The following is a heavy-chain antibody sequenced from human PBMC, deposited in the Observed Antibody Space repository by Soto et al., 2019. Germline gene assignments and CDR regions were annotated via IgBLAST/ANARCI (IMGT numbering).Heavy chain of an antibody. CDR3: ARDKITGLFDY. CDR1: GGSVSGSY. Sequence: PSETMSLTCAACGGSVSGSYWTWIRQPPGTGLEWIGEINHSGSTNYNPSLKSRVTISVDTSKNQFSLKLTSVTAADTAVYYCARDKITGLFDYWGQGTLVTVSS. D-gene: IGHD2-8*02. CDR2: INHSGST. J-gene: IGHJ4*02. V-gene: IGHV4-34*01.